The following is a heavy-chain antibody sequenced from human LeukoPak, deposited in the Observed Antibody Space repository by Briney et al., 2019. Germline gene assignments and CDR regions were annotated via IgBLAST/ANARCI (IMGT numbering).Heavy chain of an antibody. V-gene: IGHV4-61*02. CDR2: IYSRGST. D-gene: IGHD3-10*01. CDR3: ATDGMVRGPDAWFDS. J-gene: IGHJ5*01. Sequence: SQTLSLTCNVSGASISSGRYYWSWIRQPAGKGLEWIGRIYSRGSTNYNPSLKSRVTMSVDTSKNQFSLKLSSVTAADTAVYYCATDGMVRGPDAWFDSWGQGTLVTVSS. CDR1: GASISSGRYY.